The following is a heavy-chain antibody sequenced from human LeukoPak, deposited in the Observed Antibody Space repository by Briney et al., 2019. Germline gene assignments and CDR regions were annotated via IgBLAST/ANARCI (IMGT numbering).Heavy chain of an antibody. D-gene: IGHD2-15*01. Sequence: SETLSLTCTVSGGSISSYYCSWIRQPAGKGLEWIGRIYSSGTTDYNPSLKSRVTMSVDKSKNQFSLKVNSVTAADTAVYYCARGLAVAADRALDYWGQGTLVTVSP. CDR2: IYSSGTT. CDR1: GGSISSYY. CDR3: ARGLAVAADRALDY. J-gene: IGHJ4*02. V-gene: IGHV4-4*07.